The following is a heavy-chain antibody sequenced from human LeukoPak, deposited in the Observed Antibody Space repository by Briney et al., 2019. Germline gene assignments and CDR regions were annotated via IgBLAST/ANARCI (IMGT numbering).Heavy chain of an antibody. Sequence: PSETLSLTCAVYGGSFSTYYWNWIRQPPGKGLEWIGYIYYSGSTNYNPSLKSRVTISVDTSKNQFSLKLSSVTAADTAVYYCARGVPGDSYNFPLDYWGQGTLVTVSS. J-gene: IGHJ4*02. V-gene: IGHV4-59*01. D-gene: IGHD5-24*01. CDR1: GGSFSTYY. CDR2: IYYSGST. CDR3: ARGVPGDSYNFPLDY.